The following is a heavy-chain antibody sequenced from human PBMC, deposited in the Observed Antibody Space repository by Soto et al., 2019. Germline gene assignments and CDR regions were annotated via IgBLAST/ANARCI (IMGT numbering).Heavy chain of an antibody. Sequence: GAAVKVSCKXSGYTFTSYYMHWVRQAPGQGLEWMGIINPSGGSTSYAQKFQGRVTMTRDTSTSTVYMELSSLRSEDTAVYYCASHGDYYDSSGYTWGQGTLVTVSS. V-gene: IGHV1-46*01. CDR2: INPSGGST. CDR3: ASHGDYYDSSGYT. D-gene: IGHD3-22*01. J-gene: IGHJ5*02. CDR1: GYTFTSYY.